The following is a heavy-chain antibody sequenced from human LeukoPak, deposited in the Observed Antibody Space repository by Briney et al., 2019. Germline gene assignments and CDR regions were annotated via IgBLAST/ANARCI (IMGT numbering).Heavy chain of an antibody. V-gene: IGHV1-8*01. CDR2: MNPNNGNT. D-gene: IGHD6-13*01. J-gene: IGHJ6*02. CDR3: ARLASSSWPLYYYDGMDV. CDR1: GYTFTSYD. Sequence: ASVKVSCKASGYTFTSYDINWVRQAPGQGLEWMGWMNPNNGNTDYAQKFQGRVTMTRSTSISTAYMELSSLRSEDTAVYYCARLASSSWPLYYYDGMDVWGQGTTVTVSS.